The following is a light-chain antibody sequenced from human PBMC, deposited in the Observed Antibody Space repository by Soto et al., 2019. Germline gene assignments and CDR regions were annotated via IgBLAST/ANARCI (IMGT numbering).Light chain of an antibody. CDR2: DAS. CDR1: QSVSSY. V-gene: IGKV3-11*01. J-gene: IGKJ4*01. CDR3: QQRSNWPLT. Sequence: EIVLTQSPATLSFAPGERATLSCRASQSVSSYLAWYQQKPGQAPRLLIYDASNRATGIPARFSGSGSGTDFTLTISSLEPEDLAVYYCQQRSNWPLTFGGGTKGEIK.